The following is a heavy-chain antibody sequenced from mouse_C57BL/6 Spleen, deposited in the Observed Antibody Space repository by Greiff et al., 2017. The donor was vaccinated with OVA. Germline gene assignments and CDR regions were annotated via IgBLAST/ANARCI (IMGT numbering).Heavy chain of an antibody. V-gene: IGHV5-17*01. J-gene: IGHJ3*01. CDR2: ISSGSSTI. CDR1: GFTFSDYG. CDR3: ASRQLRLPFAY. D-gene: IGHD3-2*02. Sequence: VQLQQSRGGLVKPGGSLKLSCAASGFTFSDYGMHWVRQAPEKGLEWVAYISSGSSTIYYADTVKGRFTISRDNAKNTLFLQMTSLRSEDTAMYYCASRQLRLPFAYWGQGTLVTVSA.